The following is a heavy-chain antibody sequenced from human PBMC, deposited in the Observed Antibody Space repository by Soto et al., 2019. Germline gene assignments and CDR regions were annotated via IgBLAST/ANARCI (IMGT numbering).Heavy chain of an antibody. CDR3: ARASGIAARGDY. CDR1: GFTFSSYS. J-gene: IGHJ4*02. V-gene: IGHV3-21*01. D-gene: IGHD6-6*01. CDR2: ISSSSSYI. Sequence: ESGGGLVKPGGSLRLSCAASGFTFSSYSMNWVRQAPGKGLEWVSSISSSSSYIYYADSVKGRVTISRDNAKNSLYLQMNSLRAEDTAVYYCARASGIAARGDYWGQGTLVTVSS.